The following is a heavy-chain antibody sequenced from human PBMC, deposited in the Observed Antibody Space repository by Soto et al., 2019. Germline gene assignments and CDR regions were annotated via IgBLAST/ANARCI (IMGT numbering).Heavy chain of an antibody. CDR1: GYSFTSYW. Sequence: GESLKISCKGSGYSFTSYWISLVRQMPGKGLEWMGRIDPSDSYTNYSPSFQGHVTISADKSISTAYLQWSSLKASDTAMYYCARPGYSSSLYCMDVWGPGTTVTVSS. CDR3: ARPGYSSSLYCMDV. D-gene: IGHD6-6*01. J-gene: IGHJ6*02. V-gene: IGHV5-10-1*01. CDR2: IDPSDSYT.